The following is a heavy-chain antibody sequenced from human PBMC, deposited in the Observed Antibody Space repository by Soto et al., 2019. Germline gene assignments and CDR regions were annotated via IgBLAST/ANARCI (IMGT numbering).Heavy chain of an antibody. J-gene: IGHJ4*02. CDR3: ARESGDLTSNFDY. D-gene: IGHD3-10*01. Sequence: GGSLRLSCAASGFTFTRYSMNWVRQAPGKGLEWVSSISSTTNYIHYGDSMKGRFTIPRDNAKNSLYLEMNSLRAEDTAVYYCARESGDLTSNFDYWGQGTLVTVSS. CDR1: GFTFTRYS. CDR2: ISSTTNYI. V-gene: IGHV3-21*06.